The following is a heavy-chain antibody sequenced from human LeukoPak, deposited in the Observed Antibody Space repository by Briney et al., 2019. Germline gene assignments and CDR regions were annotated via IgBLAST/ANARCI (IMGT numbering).Heavy chain of an antibody. D-gene: IGHD6-19*01. CDR2: IYYSGNT. V-gene: IGHV4-59*01. Sequence: PSETLSLTRTVSGGSIRNYYWSWIRQPPGKGLEWIGSIYYSGNTNYNPSLNSRVTISVDTSKNQFSLKLSSVTAADTAVYYCAREPLSHSSGWFFDIWGQGTMVTVSS. CDR1: GGSIRNYY. J-gene: IGHJ3*02. CDR3: AREPLSHSSGWFFDI.